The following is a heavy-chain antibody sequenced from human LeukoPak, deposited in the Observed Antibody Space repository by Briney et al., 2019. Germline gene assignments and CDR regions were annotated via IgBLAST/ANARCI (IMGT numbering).Heavy chain of an antibody. Sequence: SGTLSLTCAVFGGSISSSNWWTWVRQSPGKGLEWIGEIFYSGRTNYNPSLKSRVTMSVDESKNQFSLKLTSVTAADTAVYYCANSPHLGDNWLDPWGQGTLVTVSS. CDR2: IFYSGRT. CDR3: ANSPHLGDNWLDP. CDR1: GGSISSSNW. D-gene: IGHD1-26*01. J-gene: IGHJ5*02. V-gene: IGHV4-4*02.